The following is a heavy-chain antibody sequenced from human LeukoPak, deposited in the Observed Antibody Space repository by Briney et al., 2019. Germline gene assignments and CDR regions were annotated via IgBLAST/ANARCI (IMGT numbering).Heavy chain of an antibody. V-gene: IGHV1-2*02. CDR2: INPNSGGT. D-gene: IGHD3-9*01. Sequence: ASVKVSCKASGYTFTGYYMHWVRQAPGQGLEWMGWINPNSGGTNYAQKFQGRVTMTRDTSISTAYMELSRLRSDDTAVYYCARDYRYYDILTGYNYWGQGTLVTVSS. J-gene: IGHJ4*02. CDR1: GYTFTGYY. CDR3: ARDYRYYDILTGYNY.